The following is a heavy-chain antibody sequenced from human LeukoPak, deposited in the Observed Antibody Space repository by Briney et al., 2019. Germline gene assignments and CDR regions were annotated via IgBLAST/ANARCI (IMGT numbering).Heavy chain of an antibody. CDR1: GFTFSSYA. D-gene: IGHD3-10*01. Sequence: GGSLRLSCAASGFTFSSYAMHWVRQAPGKGLEYVSAISSNGGSTYYANSVKGRFTISRDNSKNTLYLQMGSLRAEDMAVYYCARVRGVRGVFSPGDYWGQGTLVTVSS. J-gene: IGHJ4*02. CDR2: ISSNGGST. CDR3: ARVRGVRGVFSPGDY. V-gene: IGHV3-64*01.